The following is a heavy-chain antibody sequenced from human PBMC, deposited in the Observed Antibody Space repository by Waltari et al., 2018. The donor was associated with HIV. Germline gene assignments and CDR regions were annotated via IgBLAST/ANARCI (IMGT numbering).Heavy chain of an antibody. J-gene: IGHJ6*02. D-gene: IGHD1-26*01. CDR1: GYTLTELS. V-gene: IGHV1-24*01. CDR2: FVPEDDET. CDR3: ATGGGTTSIQLYDLDV. Sequence: QVQLIQSGAEVKKPGASVKVSCKVFGYTLTELSMHWVRQAPGKGLEWMGGFVPEDDETIDSQKFQGRVTMTEDTSTDSAYMELSSLTSEDTAVYYCATGGGTTSIQLYDLDVWGQGTTVTVSS.